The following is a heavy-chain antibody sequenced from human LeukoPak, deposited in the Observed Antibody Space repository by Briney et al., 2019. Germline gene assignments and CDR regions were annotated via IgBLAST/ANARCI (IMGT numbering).Heavy chain of an antibody. V-gene: IGHV3-7*03. CDR3: AKDINGGGRTGRSYFDY. D-gene: IGHD2-8*01. Sequence: GGSLRLSCAASGFTFGSYWMNWVRQAPGKGLEWVANINQDGSEKYYVDSVKGRFTISRDNAKNSLYLQMSSLRAEDMALYYCAKDINGGGRTGRSYFDYWGQGTLVTVSS. CDR2: INQDGSEK. J-gene: IGHJ4*02. CDR1: GFTFGSYW.